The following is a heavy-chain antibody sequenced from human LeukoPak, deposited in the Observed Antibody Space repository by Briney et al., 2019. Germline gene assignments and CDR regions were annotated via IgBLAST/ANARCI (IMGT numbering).Heavy chain of an antibody. V-gene: IGHV3-21*01. CDR2: ISSSSYI. J-gene: IGHJ3*02. Sequence: GGSLRLSCAASGFTFSSYSMNWVRQAPGKGLEWVSSISSSSYIYYADSVKGRFTISRDNSKNTLYLQMNGLRAEDTAMYYCAKVSLNMVNDAFDIWGQGTMVSVSS. CDR1: GFTFSSYS. CDR3: AKVSLNMVNDAFDI. D-gene: IGHD4/OR15-4a*01.